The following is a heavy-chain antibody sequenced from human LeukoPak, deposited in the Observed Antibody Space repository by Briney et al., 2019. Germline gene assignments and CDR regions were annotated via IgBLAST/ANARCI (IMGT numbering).Heavy chain of an antibody. CDR2: SSAYIGNT. CDR1: GYTFTSHG. D-gene: IGHD3-3*01. V-gene: IGHV1-18*01. J-gene: IGHJ4*02. CDR3: ARDGSVLRFLEWFSTPNYYFDY. Sequence: ASVKVSCKASGYTFTSHGFSWVRQAPGQGLEWMGSSSAYIGNTNYAQKLQGRVTMTTDTSTSTAYMELRSLRSEDTAVYYCARDGSVLRFLEWFSTPNYYFDYWGQGTLVTVSS.